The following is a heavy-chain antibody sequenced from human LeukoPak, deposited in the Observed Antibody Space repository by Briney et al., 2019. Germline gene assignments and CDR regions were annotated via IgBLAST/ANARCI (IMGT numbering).Heavy chain of an antibody. Sequence: GRSLRLSCAASGFTFSSYGMHWVRQAPGKGLEWVAVIWYDGSNKYYADSVKGRFTISRDNSKNTLYLQMNSLRAEDTAVYYCARNSYGQYHFDYWGQGTLVTVSS. CDR3: ARNSYGQYHFDY. D-gene: IGHD5-18*01. CDR2: IWYDGSNK. V-gene: IGHV3-33*01. CDR1: GFTFSSYG. J-gene: IGHJ4*02.